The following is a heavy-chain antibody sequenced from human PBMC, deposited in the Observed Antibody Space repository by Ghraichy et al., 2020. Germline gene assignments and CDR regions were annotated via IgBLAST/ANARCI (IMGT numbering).Heavy chain of an antibody. CDR1: GGSFSGYY. CDR2: INHSGST. V-gene: IGHV4-34*01. Sequence: SETLSLTCAVYGGSFSGYYWSWIRQPPGKGLEWIGEINHSGSTNYNPSLKSRVTISVDTSKNQFSLKLSSVTAADTAVYYCARGDGSGSGPFDYWGQGTLVTVSS. J-gene: IGHJ4*02. D-gene: IGHD3-10*01. CDR3: ARGDGSGSGPFDY.